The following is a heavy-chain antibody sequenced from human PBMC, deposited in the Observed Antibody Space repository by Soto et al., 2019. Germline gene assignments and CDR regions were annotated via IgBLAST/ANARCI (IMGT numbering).Heavy chain of an antibody. J-gene: IGHJ4*02. D-gene: IGHD6-6*01. V-gene: IGHV1-69*18. CDR2: IIPIFTTT. Sequence: QVQLVQSGSEVRRPGSSVKVSCKASGGSFSNSAIAWVRQAPGQGLEWLGMIIPIFTTTNYAQKFMDRLTITADGSTSTAYMELSGLKSEDTAVYFCARPSGLLGQFSALVDYWGQGTLVTVSS. CDR3: ARPSGLLGQFSALVDY. CDR1: GGSFSNSA.